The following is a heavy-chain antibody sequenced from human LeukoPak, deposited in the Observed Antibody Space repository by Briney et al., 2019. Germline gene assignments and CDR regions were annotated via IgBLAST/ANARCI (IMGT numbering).Heavy chain of an antibody. Sequence: PSETLSLTCTVSGGSINSYYWSWIRQPPGKGLEWIGYIYYSGSTNYNPSLKSRVTISVDTSKNQFSLKLSSVTAADTAVYYCAREGIAVAGTGFDYWGQGTLVTVSS. J-gene: IGHJ4*02. CDR2: IYYSGST. D-gene: IGHD6-19*01. CDR1: GGSINSYY. V-gene: IGHV4-59*01. CDR3: AREGIAVAGTGFDY.